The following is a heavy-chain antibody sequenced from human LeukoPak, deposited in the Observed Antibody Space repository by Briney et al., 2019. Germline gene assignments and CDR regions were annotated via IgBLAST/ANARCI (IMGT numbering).Heavy chain of an antibody. V-gene: IGHV3-23*01. CDR1: GFTFSTYA. CDR2: IGGSGGST. J-gene: IGHJ4*02. Sequence: PGGSLRLSCAASGFTFSTYAVSWVRQAPGKGLEWVSSIGGSGGSTSYADSVKGRFTISRDNSKNTLYLQMNSLRAEDTAIYYCARVAGTKCFDYWGQGTLVTVSS. D-gene: IGHD6-19*01. CDR3: ARVAGTKCFDY.